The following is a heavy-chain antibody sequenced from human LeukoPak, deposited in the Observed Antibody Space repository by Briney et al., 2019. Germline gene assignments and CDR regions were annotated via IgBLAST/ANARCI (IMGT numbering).Heavy chain of an antibody. D-gene: IGHD2-15*01. CDR1: GGSVSSDSYF. J-gene: IGHJ4*02. CDR3: ARAIVVVVAATNDYGGSFDY. Sequence: PSETLSLTCTVSGGSVSSDSYFWTWIRQPPGKGLEWIGYIYYSGSTNYNPSLKSRVTISLDTSKSQISLKLSSVTAADTAVYYCARAIVVVVAATNDYGGSFDYWGQGTLVTVSS. CDR2: IYYSGST. V-gene: IGHV4-61*01.